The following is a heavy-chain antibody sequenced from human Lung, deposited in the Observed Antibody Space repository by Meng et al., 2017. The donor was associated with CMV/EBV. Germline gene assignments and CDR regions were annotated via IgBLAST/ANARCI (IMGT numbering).Heavy chain of an antibody. Sequence: ASXXVSXKADGYIFTSYFIHWVRQAAGQGREGMGKINPSGGRTTYAQKFQGRLTMTRNSSTSPIYMEVSSLRSEDTAVYYCARGRGPSGSWYIDHWGQGTLVTVSS. D-gene: IGHD6-13*01. J-gene: IGHJ5*02. CDR3: ARGRGPSGSWYIDH. CDR1: GYIFTSYF. V-gene: IGHV1-46*01. CDR2: INPSGGRT.